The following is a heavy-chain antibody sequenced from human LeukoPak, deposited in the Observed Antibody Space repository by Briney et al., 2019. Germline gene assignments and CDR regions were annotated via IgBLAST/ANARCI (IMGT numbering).Heavy chain of an antibody. J-gene: IGHJ3*02. V-gene: IGHV1-69*05. CDR3: ARLGDNGPGAFDI. CDR2: IIPIFGTA. D-gene: IGHD2-21*02. Sequence: SVKVSCKASGGTFSSYAISWVRQAPGQGLEWMGGIIPIFGTANYAQKFQGRVTITTDESTSTAYMELSSLRSEDTAVYYCARLGDNGPGAFDIWGQGTMVTVSS. CDR1: GGTFSSYA.